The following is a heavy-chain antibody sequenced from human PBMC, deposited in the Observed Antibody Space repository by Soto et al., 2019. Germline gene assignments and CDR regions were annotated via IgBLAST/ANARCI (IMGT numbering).Heavy chain of an antibody. Sequence: SVKVSSKASGYTFTSSGISWVRQDPGKGLEWMGWISAYNGNTNYAQKLQGRVTMTTDTSTSTAYMELRSLRSDDTAVYYCARGGSEWELLYYYYGMGVWGQGTTVTVSS. D-gene: IGHD1-26*01. CDR2: ISAYNGNT. CDR1: GYTFTSSG. V-gene: IGHV1-18*01. CDR3: ARGGSEWELLYYYYGMGV. J-gene: IGHJ6*02.